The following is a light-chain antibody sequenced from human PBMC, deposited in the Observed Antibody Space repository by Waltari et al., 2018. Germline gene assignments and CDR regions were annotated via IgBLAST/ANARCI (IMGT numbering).Light chain of an antibody. J-gene: IGKJ3*01. V-gene: IGKV1-39*01. CDR1: QSISSY. CDR3: QQSYSTPPDT. CDR2: AAS. Sequence: DIQMTQSPSSLSASVGDRVTITCRASQSISSYLNWYQQKPGKAPKLLIYAASSLQSGVPSRFSGSGSGTDFTLTISSVQPEDFVTYYCQQSYSTPPDTFGPGTKVDIK.